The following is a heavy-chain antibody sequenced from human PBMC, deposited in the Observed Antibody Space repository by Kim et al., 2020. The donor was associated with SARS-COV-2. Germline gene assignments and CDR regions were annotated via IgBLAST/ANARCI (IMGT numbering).Heavy chain of an antibody. CDR3: ARGSGSYYSFDY. J-gene: IGHJ4*02. V-gene: IGHV3-72*01. D-gene: IGHD1-26*01. Sequence: YAASLKGRFTISRDDSQNSVYLQMTSLKTEDTAVYYCARGSGSYYSFDYWGQGTLVTVSS.